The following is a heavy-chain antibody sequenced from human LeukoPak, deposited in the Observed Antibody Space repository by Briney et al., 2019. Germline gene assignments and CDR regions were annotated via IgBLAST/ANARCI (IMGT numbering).Heavy chain of an antibody. Sequence: GGSLRLSCAASGFTFSSYGMHWVRQAPGKGLEWVAVIWYGGSNKYYADSVKGRFTISRDNSKNTLYLQMNSLRAEDTAVYYCAKATSGSYLGLWYFDYWGQGTLVTVSS. CDR2: IWYGGSNK. CDR3: AKATSGSYLGLWYFDY. V-gene: IGHV3-30*02. CDR1: GFTFSSYG. J-gene: IGHJ4*02. D-gene: IGHD1-26*01.